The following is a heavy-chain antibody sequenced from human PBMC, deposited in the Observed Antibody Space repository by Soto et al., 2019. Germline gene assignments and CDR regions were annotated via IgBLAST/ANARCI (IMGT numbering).Heavy chain of an antibody. V-gene: IGHV5-51*01. CDR1: GYSFTSYW. D-gene: IGHD6-6*01. J-gene: IGHJ3*02. CDR3: ARRIKYSSSSDAFDI. CDR2: IYPGDSDT. Sequence: GESLKISCKGSGYSFTSYWIGWVRQMPGKGLEWMGIIYPGDSDTRYSPSFQGQVTISADKSISTAYLQWSSLKAPDTAMYYCARRIKYSSSSDAFDIWCQGTMVTVSS.